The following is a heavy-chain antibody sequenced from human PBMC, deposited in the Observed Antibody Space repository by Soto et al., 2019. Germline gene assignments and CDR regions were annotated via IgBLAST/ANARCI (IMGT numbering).Heavy chain of an antibody. CDR3: ASPNSSGYYHFDY. J-gene: IGHJ4*02. CDR1: GGTFSSYA. V-gene: IGHV1-69*13. D-gene: IGHD3-22*01. CDR2: IIPIFGTA. Sequence: ASVKVSCKASGGTFSSYAISWVRQAPGQGLEWMGGIIPIFGTANYAQKFQGRVTITADESTSTAYMELSSLRPEDTAVYYCASPNSSGYYHFDYWGQGTLVTVSS.